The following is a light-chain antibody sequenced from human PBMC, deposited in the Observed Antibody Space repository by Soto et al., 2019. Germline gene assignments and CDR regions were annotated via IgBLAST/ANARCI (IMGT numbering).Light chain of an antibody. CDR2: EVT. J-gene: IGLJ2*01. CDR1: IIDVGSYNL. CDR3: CSYAGSVI. Sequence: QSALTQPASVSGSPGQSITISCSGTIIDVGSYNLISWYQQHPGKAPKLLIYEVTKRPSGVSHRFSGSKSGNTASLTISGLQADDEADYYCCSYAGSVIFGGGTKVTVL. V-gene: IGLV2-23*02.